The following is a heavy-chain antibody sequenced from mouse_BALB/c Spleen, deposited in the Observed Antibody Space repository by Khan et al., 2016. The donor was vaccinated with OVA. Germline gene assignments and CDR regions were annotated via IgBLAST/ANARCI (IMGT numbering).Heavy chain of an antibody. V-gene: IGHV1-26*01. CDR3: ARGLVDV. CDR2: INPNNGDT. J-gene: IGHJ1*01. CDR1: GYTFTDYY. Sequence: EVQLQESGPELVKPGASVKMSCKASGYTFTDYYMKWMKQSHGKSLEWIGDINPNNGDTFYNQKFKGKATLTVDKSSSTAYTQLNSLKSEDSAVYYCARGLVDVWGAGTTVTVSS.